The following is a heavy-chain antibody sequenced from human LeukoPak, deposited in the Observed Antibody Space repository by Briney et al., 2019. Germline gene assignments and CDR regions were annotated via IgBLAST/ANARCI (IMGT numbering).Heavy chain of an antibody. Sequence: GGSLRLSCIASGFSFRDYWMSWVRQAPGKGLEWVAVIWYDGSNKYYADSVKGRFTISRDNSKNTLYLQMNSLRAEDTAVYYCARDDSSGYYYLFGWGQGTLVTVSS. CDR3: ARDDSSGYYYLFG. CDR1: GFSFRDYW. V-gene: IGHV3-33*08. CDR2: IWYDGSNK. D-gene: IGHD3-22*01. J-gene: IGHJ4*02.